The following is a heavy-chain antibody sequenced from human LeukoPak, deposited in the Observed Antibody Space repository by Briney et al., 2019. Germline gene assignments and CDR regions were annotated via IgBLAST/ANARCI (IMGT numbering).Heavy chain of an antibody. CDR2: ISWNSGSI. J-gene: IGHJ4*01. Sequence: GGSLRLSCAASGFTFGDYAMHWLRQAPGKGLEWVSGISWNSGSIGYADSVKGRFTISRDNAKNSLYLQMNSLRAEDPALYYCAKDMGSRYCSSTSCSISFDYWGQGTLVTVSS. CDR1: GFTFGDYA. CDR3: AKDMGSRYCSSTSCSISFDY. D-gene: IGHD2-2*01. V-gene: IGHV3-9*01.